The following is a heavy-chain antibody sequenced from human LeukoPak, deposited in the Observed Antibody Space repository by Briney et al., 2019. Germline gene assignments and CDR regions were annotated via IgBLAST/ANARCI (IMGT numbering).Heavy chain of an antibody. D-gene: IGHD6-13*01. V-gene: IGHV4-34*01. CDR1: GGSFSGYY. CDR2: INHSGST. Sequence: PSETLSLTCAVYGGSFSGYYWSWIRQPPGKGLEWIGEINHSGSTNYNPSLKSRVTMSVDTSKNQFSLKLSSVTAADTAVYYCARDSPYPTYSSSWYTFDYWGQGTLVTVSS. J-gene: IGHJ4*02. CDR3: ARDSPYPTYSSSWYTFDY.